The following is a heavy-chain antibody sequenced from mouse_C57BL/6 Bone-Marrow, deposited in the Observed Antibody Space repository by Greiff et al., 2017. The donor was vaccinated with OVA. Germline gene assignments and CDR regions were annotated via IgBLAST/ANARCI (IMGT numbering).Heavy chain of an antibody. J-gene: IGHJ3*01. V-gene: IGHV3-1*01. Sequence: EVKVEESGPGMVKPSQSLSLTCTVTGYSITSGYDWHWIRHFPGNKLEWMGYISYSGSTNYNPSLKSRISITHDTSKNHFFLKLNSVTTEDTATYYCAREGYDSAWFAYWGQGTLVTVSA. CDR3: AREGYDSAWFAY. CDR1: GYSITSGYD. D-gene: IGHD2-4*01. CDR2: ISYSGST.